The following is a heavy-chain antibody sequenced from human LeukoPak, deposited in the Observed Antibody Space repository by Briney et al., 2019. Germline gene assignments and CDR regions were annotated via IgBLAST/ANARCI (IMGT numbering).Heavy chain of an antibody. V-gene: IGHV3-23*01. CDR2: ITGSGVST. J-gene: IGHJ4*02. D-gene: IGHD5-18*01. CDR3: AKDHMSSPVSYGYSFDS. Sequence: GGSLRLSCAASGFTFNIYAMNWVRQAPGKGLEWVAAITGSGVSTRDADSVKGRFTISRDNSKNTLYLQMSSLRAEDTAVYYCAKDHMSSPVSYGYSFDSWGQGTLVTVSS. CDR1: GFTFNIYA.